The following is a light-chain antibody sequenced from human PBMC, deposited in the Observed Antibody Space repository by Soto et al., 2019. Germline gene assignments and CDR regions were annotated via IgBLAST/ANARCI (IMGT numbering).Light chain of an antibody. J-gene: IGKJ5*01. CDR1: QSVSTY. CDR3: QQRTNWTAIT. V-gene: IGKV3-11*01. Sequence: EIVLTQSPATLSLSPGERATLSCRARQSVSTYLAWYQQKPGQALRLLIYGASNRATGIPARFSGSGSGTDFTLTISSLEPEDFAVYYCQQRTNWTAITFGQGTRLEIK. CDR2: GAS.